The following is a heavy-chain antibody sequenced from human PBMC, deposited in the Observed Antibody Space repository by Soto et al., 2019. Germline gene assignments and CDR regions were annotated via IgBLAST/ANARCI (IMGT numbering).Heavy chain of an antibody. CDR1: GYTFTSYG. D-gene: IGHD2-21*02. J-gene: IGHJ6*02. Sequence: ASVKVSCKASGYTFTSYGISWVRQAPGQGLEWMGWISAYNGNTNYAQKLQGRVTMTRDTSTSTVYMELSSLRSEDTAVYYCARDLLEVTFLTGGGMDVWGQGTTVTVSS. CDR3: ARDLLEVTFLTGGGMDV. V-gene: IGHV1-18*01. CDR2: ISAYNGNT.